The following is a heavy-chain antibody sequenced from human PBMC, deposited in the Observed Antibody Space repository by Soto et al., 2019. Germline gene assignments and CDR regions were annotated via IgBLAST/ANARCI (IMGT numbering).Heavy chain of an antibody. J-gene: IGHJ3*02. D-gene: IGHD3-22*01. Sequence: QVQLVESGGGVVQSGRSLRLSCAASGFTFSSYAMHWVRQAPGKGLEWVAVISYDGSNKYYADSVKGRFTISRDNSKNTLYLQMNSLRAEDTAVYYCARDRVNYYDSPKGTGAFDIWGQGTMVTVSS. V-gene: IGHV3-30-3*01. CDR2: ISYDGSNK. CDR1: GFTFSSYA. CDR3: ARDRVNYYDSPKGTGAFDI.